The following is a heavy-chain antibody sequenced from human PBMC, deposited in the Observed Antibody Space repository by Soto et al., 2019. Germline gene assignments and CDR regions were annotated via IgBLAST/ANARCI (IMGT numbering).Heavy chain of an antibody. V-gene: IGHV3-23*01. CDR2: ISGGGGTT. D-gene: IGHD3-10*01. CDR1: GFTFSTYA. CDR3: AKGHSGDQGDS. J-gene: IGHJ4*02. Sequence: VQLLESGGGLVQPGGSLRLSCAASGFTFSTYAMSWVRQAPGKGLEWVSGISGGGGTTYYADSVKGRFTISRDNSNNALYLQVNYLRAGDTAIYYCAKGHSGDQGDSWGQGTLVTVSS.